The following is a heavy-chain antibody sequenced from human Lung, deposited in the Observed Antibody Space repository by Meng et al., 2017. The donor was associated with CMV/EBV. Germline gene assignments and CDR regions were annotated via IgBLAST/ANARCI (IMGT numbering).Heavy chain of an antibody. J-gene: IGHJ4*02. CDR3: ASGTPGRSYCDY. Sequence: QVHLLQSGPEVKKPGASVSVSCKASGYAFGSYGICWVRQAPGQGLEWMGWFVNYVDTYPAPKFQGRVTMTTDTHTNTAFMELRSLTSDDTDVYYCASGTPGRSYCDYWGQGTLVTVSS. CDR2: FVNYVDT. CDR1: GYAFGSYG. D-gene: IGHD2-15*01. V-gene: IGHV1-18*01.